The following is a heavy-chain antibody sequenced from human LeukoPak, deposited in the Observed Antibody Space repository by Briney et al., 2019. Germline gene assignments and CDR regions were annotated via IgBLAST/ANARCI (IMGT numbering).Heavy chain of an antibody. D-gene: IGHD3-10*01. CDR2: ISSSGTTM. CDR1: GFTFSSYS. Sequence: PGGSLRLSCAASGFTFSSYSMNWVRQAPGKGLEWVSYISSSGTTMYYADSVKGRFTISRDNAKNSLYLQMNSLRDEDTAVYSCAGSQWARGASYYFDYWGQGALVTVSS. V-gene: IGHV3-48*02. CDR3: AGSQWARGASYYFDY. J-gene: IGHJ4*02.